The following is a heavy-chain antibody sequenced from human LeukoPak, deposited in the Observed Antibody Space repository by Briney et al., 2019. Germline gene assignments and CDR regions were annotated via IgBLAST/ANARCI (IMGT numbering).Heavy chain of an antibody. J-gene: IGHJ5*02. Sequence: GESRKISCKASGYSFTNYWIAWVRQMPGKGLEWMGIFYPGDSDTRYSPSFQGQVTISADKSISTAYLQWSSLKASDTAMYYCARRGRYCSGGSCYSSWFDPWGQGTLVTVSS. CDR1: GYSFTNYW. D-gene: IGHD2-15*01. V-gene: IGHV5-51*01. CDR2: FYPGDSDT. CDR3: ARRGRYCSGGSCYSSWFDP.